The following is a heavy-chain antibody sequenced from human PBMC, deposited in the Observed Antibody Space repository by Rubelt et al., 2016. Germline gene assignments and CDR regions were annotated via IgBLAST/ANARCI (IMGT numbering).Heavy chain of an antibody. D-gene: IGHD2-15*01. CDR3: ARDLGCFGGSCIYAMDV. CDR2: MNPSAGST. CDR1: GYTFTSFY. J-gene: IGHJ6*02. Sequence: QVQLVQSGAEVKKPGASVRVSCKASGYTFTSFYMNWVRQAPGQGLEWMGIMNPSAGSTTYAQKFQGRVTMTRDTSTSTVYVERSSLRSEGTAVYYCARDLGCFGGSCIYAMDVWGQGTTVTVSS. V-gene: IGHV1-46*01.